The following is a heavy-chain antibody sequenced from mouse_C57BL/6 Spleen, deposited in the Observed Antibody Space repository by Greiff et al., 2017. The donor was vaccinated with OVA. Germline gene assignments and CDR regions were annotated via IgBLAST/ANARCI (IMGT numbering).Heavy chain of an antibody. V-gene: IGHV1-62-2*01. CDR2: FYPGSGSI. J-gene: IGHJ2*01. Sequence: QVQLKESGAELVKPGASVKLSCKASGYTFTEYTIHWVKQRSGQGLEWIGWFYPGSGSIKYNEKFKDKATLTADKSSSTVYMELSRLTSEDSAVYFCARHERDYYGSSYYFDYWGQGTTLTVSS. D-gene: IGHD1-1*01. CDR3: ARHERDYYGSSYYFDY. CDR1: GYTFTEYT.